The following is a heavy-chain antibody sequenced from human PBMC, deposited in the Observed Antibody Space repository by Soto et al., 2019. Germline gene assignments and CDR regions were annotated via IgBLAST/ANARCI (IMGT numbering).Heavy chain of an antibody. Sequence: EVQLVESGGGLVKPGGSLRLSCEASGFTFSSYSMNWVRQAPGKGLEWVSSISSSSSYIYYADSVKGRFTISRDNAKNSLYLQMNSLRAEDTAVYYCARVDYGDYALDVWGQGTTVTVSS. CDR2: ISSSSSYI. V-gene: IGHV3-21*01. CDR1: GFTFSSYS. CDR3: ARVDYGDYALDV. D-gene: IGHD4-17*01. J-gene: IGHJ6*02.